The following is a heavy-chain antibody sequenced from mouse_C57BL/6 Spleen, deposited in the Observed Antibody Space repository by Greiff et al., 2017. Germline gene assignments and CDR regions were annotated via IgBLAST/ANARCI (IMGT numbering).Heavy chain of an antibody. CDR2: IDPSDSET. J-gene: IGHJ4*01. CDR1: GYTFTSYW. Sequence: VQLQQPGAELVRPGSSVQLSCKASGYTFTSYWMHWVKQRPIQGLEWIGNIDPSDSETHYNQKFKDKATLTVDKSSSTAYMQRSSLTSEDSAVYYCARSMDYDDYAMDYWGQGTSVTVSS. V-gene: IGHV1-52*01. D-gene: IGHD2-4*01. CDR3: ARSMDYDDYAMDY.